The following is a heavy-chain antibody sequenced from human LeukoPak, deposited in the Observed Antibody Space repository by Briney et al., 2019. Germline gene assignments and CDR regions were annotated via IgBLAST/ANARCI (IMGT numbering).Heavy chain of an antibody. Sequence: PGGSLRLSCATSGFTFTNAWMGWARQAPGKGLEWVGHIKSKTDGGTTDYVAPVKGRFTISRDDSKNTLNLQMNNLKTEDTALYYCITGPYWGQGTLVTVSS. CDR2: IKSKTDGGTT. CDR1: GFTFTNAW. J-gene: IGHJ4*02. V-gene: IGHV3-15*01. CDR3: ITGPY.